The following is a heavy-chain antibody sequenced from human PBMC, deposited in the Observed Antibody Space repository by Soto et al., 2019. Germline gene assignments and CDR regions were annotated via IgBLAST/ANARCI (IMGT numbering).Heavy chain of an antibody. J-gene: IGHJ6*02. V-gene: IGHV5-51*01. D-gene: IGHD6-19*01. Sequence: GESLKISCKGSGYSFTSYWIGWVRQMPGKGLEWMGIIYPGDSDTRYSPSFQGQVTISADKSISTAYLQWSSLKASDAAMYYCARSLSLPSSSRSVLMDVWGQGTTVTV. CDR2: IYPGDSDT. CDR1: GYSFTSYW. CDR3: ARSLSLPSSSRSVLMDV.